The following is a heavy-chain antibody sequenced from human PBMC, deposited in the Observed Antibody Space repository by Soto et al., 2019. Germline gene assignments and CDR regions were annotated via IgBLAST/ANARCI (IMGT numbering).Heavy chain of an antibody. J-gene: IGHJ4*02. V-gene: IGHV3-30-3*01. CDR3: HGSGSYYKEADY. CDR1: GFTFSSYA. Sequence: ESGGGVVQPGRSLRLSCAASGFTFSSYAMHWVRQAPGKGLEWVAVISYDGSNKYYADPVKGRFTICRDNSKNTLYLQMKILRAEDTAVYRCHGSGSYYKEADYWGQGTLVTVSS. D-gene: IGHD3-10*01. CDR2: ISYDGSNK.